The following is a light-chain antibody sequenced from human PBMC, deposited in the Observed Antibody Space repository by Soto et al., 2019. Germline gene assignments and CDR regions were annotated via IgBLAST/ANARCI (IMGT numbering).Light chain of an antibody. V-gene: IGKV1-5*03. J-gene: IGKJ1*01. Sequence: IQRTPSHSTLSSSVGDRVTITCRANQSISAWVAWYQQKPGKVPKLLIYQASRLESGVPSRFSGSGAGTEFTLTISSLQPDDCATYYCQQYNSYSTFGQGTKVDIK. CDR3: QQYNSYST. CDR1: QSISAW. CDR2: QAS.